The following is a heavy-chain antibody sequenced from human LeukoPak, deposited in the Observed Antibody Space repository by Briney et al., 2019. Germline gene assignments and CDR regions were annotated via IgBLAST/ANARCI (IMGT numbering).Heavy chain of an antibody. CDR1: GFTFSSYS. J-gene: IGHJ4*02. V-gene: IGHV3-21*01. D-gene: IGHD6-19*01. CDR3: ARGAVAGTGVKY. Sequence: PGGSLRLSCAASGFTFSSYSMNWVRQAPGKGLEWVSSISSSSYIYYADSVKGRFTISRDNAKNSLYMQMNSLRAEDTAVYYCARGAVAGTGVKYWGQGTLVTVSS. CDR2: ISSSSYI.